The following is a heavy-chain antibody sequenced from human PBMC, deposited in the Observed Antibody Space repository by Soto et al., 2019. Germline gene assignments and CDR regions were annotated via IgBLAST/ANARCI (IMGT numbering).Heavy chain of an antibody. J-gene: IGHJ6*03. CDR3: ARRGYSGYETTATRYPYYYMDV. CDR1: GFTFSSYG. CDR2: IWYDGSNK. V-gene: IGHV3-33*01. D-gene: IGHD5-12*01. Sequence: PGGSLRLSCAASGFTFSSYGMHWVRQAPGKGLEWVAVIWYDGSNKYYADSVKGRFTISRDNPKNTLYLQMNSLRAEDTAVYYCARRGYSGYETTATRYPYYYMDVWGKGTTVTVSS.